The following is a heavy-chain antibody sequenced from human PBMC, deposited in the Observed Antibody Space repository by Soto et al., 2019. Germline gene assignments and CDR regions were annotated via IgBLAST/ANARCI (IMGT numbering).Heavy chain of an antibody. CDR3: AEDLASGWYGSDYDY. CDR2: ISYDGSNK. CDR1: GFTFSSYG. V-gene: IGHV3-30*18. J-gene: IGHJ4*02. Sequence: QVQLVESGGGVVQPGRSLRLSCAASGFTFSSYGMHWVRQAPGKGLEWVAVISYDGSNKYYADSVKGRFTISRDNSKNTLYLQMNSLRAEDTAVYYCAEDLASGWYGSDYDYWGQGTLVTVSS. D-gene: IGHD6-19*01.